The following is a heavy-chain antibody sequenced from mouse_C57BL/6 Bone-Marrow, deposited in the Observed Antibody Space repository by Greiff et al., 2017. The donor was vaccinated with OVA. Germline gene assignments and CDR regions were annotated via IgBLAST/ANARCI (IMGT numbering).Heavy chain of an antibody. CDR3: AKSYYDPHYYAMDY. V-gene: IGHV2-5*01. CDR1: GFSLTSYG. Sequence: QVQLQQSGPGLVQPSQSLSITCTVSGFSLTSYGVHWVRQSPGKGLEWLGVIWRGGSTDYNAAFMSRLSITKDNSKSQVFFKMNSLQADDTAIYYGAKSYYDPHYYAMDYWGQGTSVTVSS. CDR2: IWRGGST. D-gene: IGHD1-1*02. J-gene: IGHJ4*01.